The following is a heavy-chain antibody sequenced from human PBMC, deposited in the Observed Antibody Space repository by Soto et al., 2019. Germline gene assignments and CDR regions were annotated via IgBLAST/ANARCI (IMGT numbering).Heavy chain of an antibody. Sequence: SVKVSCKASGCTFSSYATSWVRQAPGQGLEWMGGIIPIFGTANYAQKFQGRVTITADESTSTAYMELSSLRSEDTAVYYCARVTTGTTYYYGMEVWGQGTTVSVS. CDR1: GCTFSSYA. D-gene: IGHD1-1*01. CDR3: ARVTTGTTYYYGMEV. CDR2: IIPIFGTA. V-gene: IGHV1-69*13. J-gene: IGHJ6*01.